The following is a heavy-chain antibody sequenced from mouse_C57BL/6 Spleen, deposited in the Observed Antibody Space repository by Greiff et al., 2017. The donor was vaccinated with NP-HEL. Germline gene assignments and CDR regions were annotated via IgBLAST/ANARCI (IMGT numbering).Heavy chain of an antibody. D-gene: IGHD1-1*01. CDR3: ARGGGYYGSSTWFAY. J-gene: IGHJ3*01. V-gene: IGHV3-1*01. CDR1: GYSITSGYD. Sequence: EVQLQESGPGMVKPSQSLSLTCTVTGYSITSGYDWHWIRHFPGNKLEWMGYISYSGSTNYNPSLNSRISITHDTSKNHFFLKLNSVTTEDTATYYCARGGGYYGSSTWFAYWGQGTLVTVSA. CDR2: ISYSGST.